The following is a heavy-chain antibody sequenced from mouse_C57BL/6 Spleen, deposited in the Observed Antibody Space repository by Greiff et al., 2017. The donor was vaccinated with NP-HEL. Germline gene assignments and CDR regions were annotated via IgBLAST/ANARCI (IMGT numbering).Heavy chain of an antibody. CDR1: GYTFTSYW. CDR3: ATTVEGMDY. Sequence: QVQLQQPGAELVMPGASVKLSCKASGYTFTSYWMHWVKQRPGQGLEWIGEIDPSDSYTNYNQKFKGKSTLTVDKSSSTAYMQLSSLTSEDSAVYYCATTVEGMDYWGQGTSVTVSS. V-gene: IGHV1-69*01. CDR2: IDPSDSYT. J-gene: IGHJ4*01. D-gene: IGHD1-1*01.